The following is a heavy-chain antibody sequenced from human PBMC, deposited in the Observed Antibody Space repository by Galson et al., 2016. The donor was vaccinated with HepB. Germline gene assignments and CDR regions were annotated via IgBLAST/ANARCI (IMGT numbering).Heavy chain of an antibody. V-gene: IGHV5-51*01. CDR1: GYSFASYW. CDR3: TRLRFFSAANYFYGMDV. J-gene: IGHJ6*02. Sequence: QSGAEVKKPGESLKISCKGSGYSFASYWIGWVRQMPGKGLEYMGLTFPGDSETTYSPSFQGQVTISVDKSISTAYLQWSSLEASDTAMYYCTRLRFFSAANYFYGMDVWGQGTTVTVSS. D-gene: IGHD2/OR15-2a*01. CDR2: TFPGDSET.